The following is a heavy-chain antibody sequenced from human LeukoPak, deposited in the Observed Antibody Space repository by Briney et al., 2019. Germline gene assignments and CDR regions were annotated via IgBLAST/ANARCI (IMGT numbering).Heavy chain of an antibody. V-gene: IGHV4-4*02. CDR3: AKAMVAAPDGAFDI. CDR2: IYHNGNT. Sequence: SGTLSLTCTVSGGSITSNNWWSWVRQSPGKGLEWIGEIYHNGNTDYNPSLKSRVTISVERSKNQFSLKLSSVTAADTVVYYCAKAMVAAPDGAFDIWGQGTMVTVSS. J-gene: IGHJ3*02. CDR1: GGSITSNNW. D-gene: IGHD2-15*01.